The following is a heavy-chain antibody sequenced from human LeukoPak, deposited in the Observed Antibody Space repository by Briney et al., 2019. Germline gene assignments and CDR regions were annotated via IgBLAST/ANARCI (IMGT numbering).Heavy chain of an antibody. D-gene: IGHD5-18*01. CDR3: ARVRYNSGYIFDY. V-gene: IGHV3-48*03. Sequence: GGSLRLSCAASGFTFSNYPMNWVRQAPGKGLEWVSYIGSGGSPIYYADSVRGRFSISRDNAKNSLYLHMSSLRAEDTAVYYCARVRYNSGYIFDYWGQGTLVTVSS. CDR2: IGSGGSPI. CDR1: GFTFSNYP. J-gene: IGHJ4*02.